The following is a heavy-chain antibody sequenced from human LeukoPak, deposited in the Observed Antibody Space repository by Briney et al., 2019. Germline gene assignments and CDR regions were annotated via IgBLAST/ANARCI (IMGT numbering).Heavy chain of an antibody. CDR1: GGSISSSTYY. Sequence: PSETLSLTCTVSGGSISSSTYYWGWIRQPPGKGLEWIGNVYYSGSTNYNPSLKSRVTISVDKSKNQFSLKLSSVTAADTAVYYCAVAYYGSMGFDYWGQGTLVTVSS. V-gene: IGHV4-39*07. CDR2: VYYSGST. CDR3: AVAYYGSMGFDY. J-gene: IGHJ4*02. D-gene: IGHD3-10*01.